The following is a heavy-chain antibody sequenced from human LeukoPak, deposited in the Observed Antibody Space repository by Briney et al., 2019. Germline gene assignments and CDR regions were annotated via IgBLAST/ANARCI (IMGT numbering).Heavy chain of an antibody. CDR2: ISSSGSTI. D-gene: IGHD1-26*01. CDR3: ARARGSYPNSLWDDY. Sequence: GGSLRLSCAASGFTFSDYYMSWIRQAPGKGLEWVSYISSSGSTIYYADSVKGRFTISRDNAKNSLYLQMNSLRAEDTAVYHCARARGSYPNSLWDDYWGQGTLVTVSS. J-gene: IGHJ4*02. CDR1: GFTFSDYY. V-gene: IGHV3-11*04.